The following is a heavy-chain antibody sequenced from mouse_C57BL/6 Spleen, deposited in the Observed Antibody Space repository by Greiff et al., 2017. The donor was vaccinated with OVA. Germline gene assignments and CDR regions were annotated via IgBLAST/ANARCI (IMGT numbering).Heavy chain of an antibody. J-gene: IGHJ2*01. CDR3: ARRIYYGCSYDFEG. Sequence: QVQLQQPGAELVRPGTSVKLSCKASGYTFTSYWMHWVKQRPGQGLEWIGEIDPSDSYTNYNQKFKGKATLTVDTSSSTAYMQLSSLTSEDSAVYYCARRIYYGCSYDFEGWGKGTTLTVSS. CDR2: IDPSDSYT. D-gene: IGHD1-1*01. CDR1: GYTFTSYW. V-gene: IGHV1-59*01.